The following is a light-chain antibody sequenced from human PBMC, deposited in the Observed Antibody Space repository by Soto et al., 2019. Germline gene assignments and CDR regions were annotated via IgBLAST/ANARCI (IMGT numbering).Light chain of an antibody. V-gene: IGKV1-39*01. CDR1: QSVNNY. Sequence: DIQMAQSPSSLSASVGDRITITCRARQSVNNYLNCDQQKPGKAPNLLIYAASSLQSGVPTRFSGSGSGTYFTLSITGLQPEDFATYYSQQTYDTPTTFGQGTILEIK. J-gene: IGKJ2*01. CDR2: AAS. CDR3: QQTYDTPTT.